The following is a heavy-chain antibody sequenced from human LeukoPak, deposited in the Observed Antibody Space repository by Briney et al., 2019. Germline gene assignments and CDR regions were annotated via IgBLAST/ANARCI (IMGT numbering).Heavy chain of an antibody. CDR3: ARDKITMIVVVIMGMDV. CDR2: IIPILGIA. Sequence: SVKVSCKASGGTFSSYAISWVRQAPGQGPEWMGRIIPILGIANYAQKFQGRVTITADKSTSTAYMELSSLRSEDTAVYYCARDKITMIVVVIMGMDVWGQRTTVTVSS. V-gene: IGHV1-69*04. D-gene: IGHD3-22*01. CDR1: GGTFSSYA. J-gene: IGHJ6*02.